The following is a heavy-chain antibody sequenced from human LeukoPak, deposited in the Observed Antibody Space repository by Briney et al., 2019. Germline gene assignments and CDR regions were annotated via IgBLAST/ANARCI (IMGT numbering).Heavy chain of an antibody. V-gene: IGHV3-7*01. J-gene: IGHJ4*02. CDR3: ARDRWGYSYGGD. CDR2: IKQDGSEQ. D-gene: IGHD5-18*01. Sequence: GGSLRLSCAASGFTFTTYWMGWVRQAPGKGLEWVANIKQDGSEQYYVDSVKGRFTISRDNAQNSLYLQMNSLRAEDTAVYFCARDRWGYSYGGDWGQGTLVTVSS. CDR1: GFTFTTYW.